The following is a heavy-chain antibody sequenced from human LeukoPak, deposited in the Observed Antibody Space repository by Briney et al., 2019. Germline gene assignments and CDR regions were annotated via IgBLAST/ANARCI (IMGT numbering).Heavy chain of an antibody. CDR3: AKDSGYSSKYWYFNL. V-gene: IGHV3-30*02. D-gene: IGHD2-15*01. J-gene: IGHJ2*01. CDR1: GFTFSAYG. CDR2: IQYDGSDT. Sequence: GGSLRLSCAASGFTFSAYGMHWVRQAPGKGLEWVAFIQYDGSDTYYADSMKGRFSISRDNSKNTLYVQMSSLRAEDTAVYYCAKDSGYSSKYWYFNLWGRGTLVTVSS.